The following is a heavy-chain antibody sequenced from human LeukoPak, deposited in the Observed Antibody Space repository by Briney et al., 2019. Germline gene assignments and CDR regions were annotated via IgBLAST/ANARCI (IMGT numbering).Heavy chain of an antibody. D-gene: IGHD3-22*01. J-gene: IGHJ4*02. CDR3: AREPSSGREPTSGRPLDY. CDR1: GGSISGYF. Sequence: SETLSLTCTVSGGSISGYFWTWIRQPAGKGLEWIGRIYSSGSNNYNPPLKSRVTMSLDTSKNHFSLNLTSVTAADTAVYYCAREPSSGREPTSGRPLDYWGQGTLVTVSS. V-gene: IGHV4-4*07. CDR2: IYSSGSN.